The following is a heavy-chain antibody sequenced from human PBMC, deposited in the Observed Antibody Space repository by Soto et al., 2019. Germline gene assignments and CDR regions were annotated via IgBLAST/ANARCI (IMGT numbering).Heavy chain of an antibody. CDR2: MTPSGSSR. D-gene: IGHD1-26*01. V-gene: IGHV3-11*01. CDR1: GFTFSDHF. J-gene: IGHJ3*01. CDR3: ARELSGNYLTFEL. Sequence: PGGSLRLSCAASGFTFSDHFMSWIRQAPGKGLEWISYMTPSGSSRSYADSVKGRFTISRDNAKNSLYLQMNSLRGDDTAVYYCARELSGNYLTFELWGQGTRFTASS.